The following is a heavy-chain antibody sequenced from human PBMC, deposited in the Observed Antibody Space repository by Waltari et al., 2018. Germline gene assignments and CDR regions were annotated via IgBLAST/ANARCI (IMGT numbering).Heavy chain of an antibody. V-gene: IGHV3-74*01. CDR2: IGNDETSI. Sequence: EEQLLESGGGLVQPGDSLRLSCAGSGFRFSPYWMNWVRQAPGKGLVWVARIGNDETSISYADSVKGRFTISRDKAKNTVYLQMKRLRVEDTAVYYCAKDFCSGGSCGVYYYGMDVWGQGTTVTVSS. CDR1: GFRFSPYW. D-gene: IGHD2-15*01. J-gene: IGHJ6*02. CDR3: AKDFCSGGSCGVYYYGMDV.